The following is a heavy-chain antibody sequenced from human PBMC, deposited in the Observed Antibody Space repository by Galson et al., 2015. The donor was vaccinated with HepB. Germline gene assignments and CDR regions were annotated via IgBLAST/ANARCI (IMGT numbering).Heavy chain of an antibody. CDR2: INTNTGDP. CDR1: GYSFTTTA. J-gene: IGHJ4*02. CDR3: ARDYVSGYPLLDY. Sequence: SVKVSCKASGYSFTTTAMNWVRQAPGQGLEWMGWINTNTGDPTYAQGFTGRFVFSLDTSVSTAFLQISSLRAEDTAVYYCARDYVSGYPLLDYWGQGTLVTVSS. V-gene: IGHV7-4-1*02. D-gene: IGHD5-12*01.